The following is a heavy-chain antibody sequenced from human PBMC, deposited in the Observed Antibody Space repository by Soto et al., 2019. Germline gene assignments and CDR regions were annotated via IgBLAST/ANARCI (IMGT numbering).Heavy chain of an antibody. V-gene: IGHV1-46*01. CDR2: IFPGGVNI. CDR3: ATDLTLVVPQGY. D-gene: IGHD3-22*01. CDR1: GYSFTSHY. Sequence: GASVKVSCKAIGYSFTSHYMHWVREAPGQGLEWMGTIFPGGVNIAYAQKFEGRVTMTKDTSTSTVYMELNSLTSEDTAVYYCATDLTLVVPQGYWGQGTLVTVSS. J-gene: IGHJ4*02.